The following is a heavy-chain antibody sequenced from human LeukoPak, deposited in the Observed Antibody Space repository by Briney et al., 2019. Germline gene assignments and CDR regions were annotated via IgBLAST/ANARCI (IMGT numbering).Heavy chain of an antibody. J-gene: IGHJ5*01. Sequence: PGGSLRLSCAASGFTVSSNYMSWVRQAPGKGLEWVSVIYSGGSTYYADSVKGRFTISRDNSKNTLYLQMNSLRAEDTAVYYCARVDSGSYANWFDSWGQGTLVTVSS. D-gene: IGHD3-10*01. CDR2: IYSGGST. V-gene: IGHV3-53*01. CDR1: GFTVSSNY. CDR3: ARVDSGSYANWFDS.